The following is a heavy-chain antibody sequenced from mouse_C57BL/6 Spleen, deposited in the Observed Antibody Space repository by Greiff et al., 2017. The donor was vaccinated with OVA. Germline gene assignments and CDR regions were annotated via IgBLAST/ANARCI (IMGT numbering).Heavy chain of an antibody. Sequence: QVQLQQSGPELVKPGASVKISCKASGYAFSSSWMNWVKQRPGKGLEWIGRIYPGDGDTNYNGMFKGKATLTADNSSRTAYMQLSSLTSEDSAVYFCAIFYPEDYWGQGTTLTVSS. CDR3: AIFYPEDY. CDR2: IYPGDGDT. V-gene: IGHV1-82*01. CDR1: GYAFSSSW. J-gene: IGHJ2*01.